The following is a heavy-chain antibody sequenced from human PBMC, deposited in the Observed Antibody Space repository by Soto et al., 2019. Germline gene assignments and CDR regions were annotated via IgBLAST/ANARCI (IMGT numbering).Heavy chain of an antibody. J-gene: IGHJ4*01. CDR1: GYTFTNYG. CDR3: ARDREYYHDRGGSHAYDY. CDR2: ISAYNGNT. V-gene: IGHV1-18*04. Sequence: AAVKLSCKASGYTFTNYGISWVRQAPGQGLEWMGWISAYNGNTNYAQKLQGRVTMTTDTSTSTAYMELRSLRAADTAVYYCARDREYYHDRGGSHAYDYWGQ. D-gene: IGHD3-22*01.